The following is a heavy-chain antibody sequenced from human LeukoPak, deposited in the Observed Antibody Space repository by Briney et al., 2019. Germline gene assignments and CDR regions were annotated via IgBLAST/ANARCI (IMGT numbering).Heavy chain of an antibody. J-gene: IGHJ4*02. D-gene: IGHD6-19*01. Sequence: PGRSLRLSCAASGFTFSSYVMHWVSQAPGKGRECVAVISNDGSDKYYADSVKGRFTISRDNSKNTLYLQMNSLRAEDTALYYCARDGGYSRGWTYGAGDYWGQGTLVTVSS. CDR3: ARDGGYSRGWTYGAGDY. CDR1: GFTFSSYV. V-gene: IGHV3-30*04. CDR2: ISNDGSDK.